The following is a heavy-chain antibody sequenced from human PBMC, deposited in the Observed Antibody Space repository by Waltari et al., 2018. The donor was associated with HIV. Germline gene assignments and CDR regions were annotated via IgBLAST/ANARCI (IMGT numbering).Heavy chain of an antibody. D-gene: IGHD3-10*01. CDR2: IYYSGRT. J-gene: IGHJ4*02. CDR3: AGSDYYPPQTFDY. Sequence: QVQLQESGPGLVKPSETLSLTCTVSGGSISSYYWSWIRQPPGKGLEWIGYIYYSGRTNYNPAPKSRVTISVDTSKKQFSLKLSSVTAADTAVYYCAGSDYYPPQTFDYWGQGTLVTVSS. CDR1: GGSISSYY. V-gene: IGHV4-59*01.